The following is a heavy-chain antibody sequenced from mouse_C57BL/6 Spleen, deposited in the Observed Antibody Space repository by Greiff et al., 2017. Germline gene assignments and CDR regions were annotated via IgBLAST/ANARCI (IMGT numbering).Heavy chain of an antibody. J-gene: IGHJ4*01. D-gene: IGHD2-3*01. V-gene: IGHV5-17*01. CDR2: ISSGSSTI. Sequence: DVHLVESGGGLVKPGGSLKLSCAASGFTFSDYGMHWVRQAPEKGLEWVAYISSGSSTIYYADTVKGRFTISRDNAKYTLFLQMTSLRSEDTAMYYCAREWLLRGAMDNWGQGTSVTDSA. CDR1: GFTFSDYG. CDR3: AREWLLRGAMDN.